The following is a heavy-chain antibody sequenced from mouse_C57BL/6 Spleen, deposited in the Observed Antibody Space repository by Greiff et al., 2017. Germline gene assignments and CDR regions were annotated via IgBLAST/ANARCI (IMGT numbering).Heavy chain of an antibody. Sequence: VQLQQPGAELVMPGASVKLSCKASGYTFTSYWMHWVKQSPGQGLEWIGEIDPSDSYTNYNQNVKGKSTLTVDKSSSTAYMQLSSLKSEDSAVYYSARELAYWGQGTTLTVAA. D-gene: IGHD4-1*01. CDR2: IDPSDSYT. CDR1: GYTFTSYW. V-gene: IGHV1-69*01. CDR3: ARELAY. J-gene: IGHJ2*01.